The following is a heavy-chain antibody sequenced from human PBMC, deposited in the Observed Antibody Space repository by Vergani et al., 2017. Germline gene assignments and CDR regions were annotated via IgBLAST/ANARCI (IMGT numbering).Heavy chain of an antibody. J-gene: IGHJ6*03. CDR3: ARDKSKRAPAVMGTYYYYMDV. V-gene: IGHV3-33*01. CDR1: GFTLGDYV. Sequence: VHLVESGGGLVQPGRSLRLSCSGSGFTLGDYVMHWVRQAPGKGLEWVAGIWHDGSNEKYVDSVQGRFTISRDNSKNTLYLEMESLRVEDTAVYFCARDKSKRAPAVMGTYYYYMDVWGKGTKVTVSS. D-gene: IGHD3-16*01. CDR2: IWHDGSNE.